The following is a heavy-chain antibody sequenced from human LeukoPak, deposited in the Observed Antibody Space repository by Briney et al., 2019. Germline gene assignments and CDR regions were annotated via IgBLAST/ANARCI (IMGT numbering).Heavy chain of an antibody. CDR1: GGTFSSYA. Sequence: GASVKVSYKASGGTFSSYAISWVRQAPGQGLEWMGGIIPIFGTANYAQKFQGRVTITADESTSTAYMELSSLRSEDTAVYYCAREPTDYYYMDVWGKGTTVTISS. D-gene: IGHD4-17*01. V-gene: IGHV1-69*13. CDR3: AREPTDYYYMDV. J-gene: IGHJ6*03. CDR2: IIPIFGTA.